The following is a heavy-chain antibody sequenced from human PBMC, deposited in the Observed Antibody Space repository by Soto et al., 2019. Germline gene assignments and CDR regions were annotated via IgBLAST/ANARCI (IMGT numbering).Heavy chain of an antibody. D-gene: IGHD1-20*01. CDR3: ARDHRYNWNDEGWFDP. J-gene: IGHJ5*02. V-gene: IGHV1-8*01. Sequence: QVQLVQSGAEVKKPGASVKVSCKASGYMFSTYDINWVRQAPGQGLEWMGWLNPNSGNTGYAQKFQGRVTMARHTSINTAYMELRSLGSDDTAVYYCARDHRYNWNDEGWFDPWGQGTLVTVSS. CDR1: GYMFSTYD. CDR2: LNPNSGNT.